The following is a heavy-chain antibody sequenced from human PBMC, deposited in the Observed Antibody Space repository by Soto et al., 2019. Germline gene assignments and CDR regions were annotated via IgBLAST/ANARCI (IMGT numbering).Heavy chain of an antibody. Sequence: KTSETLSLTCTVSGGSISSDGHYWSWIRQHPGKGLEWIGYFYYSGNTYYNPSLKSRVTISVDKSKNQFSLKVRSVTAADTAVYYCASGRKWEQTFDYWGQGILVTVSS. CDR2: FYYSGNT. J-gene: IGHJ4*02. V-gene: IGHV4-31*03. D-gene: IGHD1-26*01. CDR1: GGSISSDGHY. CDR3: ASGRKWEQTFDY.